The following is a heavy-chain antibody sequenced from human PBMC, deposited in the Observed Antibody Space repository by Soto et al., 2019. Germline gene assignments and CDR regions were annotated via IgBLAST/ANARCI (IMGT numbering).Heavy chain of an antibody. CDR3: ATGSIAAPPPTDCDY. J-gene: IGHJ4*02. V-gene: IGHV3-30*03. D-gene: IGHD6-6*01. CDR1: GFTFSSYG. Sequence: QVQLVESGGGVVQPGRSLRLSCAASGFTFSSYGMHWVRQAPGKGLEWVAVISYDGSNKYYADSVKGRFTISRDNSKNTLYLQMNSLRAEDTAVYYCATGSIAAPPPTDCDYWGQGTLVTVSS. CDR2: ISYDGSNK.